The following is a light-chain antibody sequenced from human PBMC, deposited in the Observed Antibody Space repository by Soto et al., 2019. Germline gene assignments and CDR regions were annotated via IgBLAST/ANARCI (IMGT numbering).Light chain of an antibody. CDR2: EVS. CDR3: SSYAGSNSFVV. V-gene: IGLV2-8*01. J-gene: IGLJ2*01. Sequence: QSVLTQPPSASGSPGQSVTISCTGTSSDVGGYNYVSWYQQHPGKAPKLMIYEVSKRPSGVPDRFSGSKSGNTASLTVSGLQAEAEADHYRSSYAGSNSFVVFGGGTKLTVL. CDR1: SSDVGGYNY.